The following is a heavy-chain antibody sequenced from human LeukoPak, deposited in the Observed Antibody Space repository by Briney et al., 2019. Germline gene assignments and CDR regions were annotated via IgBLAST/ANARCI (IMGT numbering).Heavy chain of an antibody. Sequence: ASVKVSCKASGYTFTGYYMHWVRQAPGQGLEWMGIINPSGGSTSYAQKFQGRVTMTRDTSTSTVYMELSSLRSEDTAVYYCARWQSGTTDPVYSGSYHPFDYWGQGTLVTVSS. J-gene: IGHJ4*02. CDR3: ARWQSGTTDPVYSGSYHPFDY. CDR2: INPSGGST. CDR1: GYTFTGYY. D-gene: IGHD1-26*01. V-gene: IGHV1-46*01.